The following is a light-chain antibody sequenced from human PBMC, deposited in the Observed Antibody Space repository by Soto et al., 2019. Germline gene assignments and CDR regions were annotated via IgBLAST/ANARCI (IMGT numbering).Light chain of an antibody. CDR2: DAS. V-gene: IGKV3-11*01. CDR3: QQRSNWPSIT. J-gene: IGKJ5*01. Sequence: IVLTQSQGNMTLSPGERATLSRRASQSVSSYLALYQQKPGQAPTLLIYDASNRATGIPPRFSGSGSGTDFTLTISSRVPEDFAVYYCQQRSNWPSITFGQGTRLEIK. CDR1: QSVSSY.